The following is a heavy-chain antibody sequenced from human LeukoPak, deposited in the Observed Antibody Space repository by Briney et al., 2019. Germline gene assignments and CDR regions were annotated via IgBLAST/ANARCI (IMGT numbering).Heavy chain of an antibody. CDR3: AKDWDYYDSSGYYYHNWFDP. V-gene: IGHV3-23*01. CDR2: ISGSGGST. CDR1: GFTFSSYA. J-gene: IGHJ5*02. D-gene: IGHD3-22*01. Sequence: GGSLRLSCAASGFTFSSYAMSWVRQAPGKGLEWVSAISGSGGSTYYADSVKGRFTISRDNSKNTLYLQMNSLRAEDTAVYYCAKDWDYYDSSGYYYHNWFDPWGQGTLVTVSS.